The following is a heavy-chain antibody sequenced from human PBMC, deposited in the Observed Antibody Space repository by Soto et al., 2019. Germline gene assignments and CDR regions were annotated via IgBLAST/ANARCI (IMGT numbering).Heavy chain of an antibody. D-gene: IGHD1-1*01. V-gene: IGHV4-34*01. J-gene: IGHJ3*02. CDR3: ARVERGTATTVVYACDI. CDR2: MSHSGAT. Sequence: QVQLQQWGAGLLKPSETLSLTCAVYGGSVSSGSYYWSWIRQPPGKGLEWIGEMSHSGATHFNPSLKSRVTITVDRSKHPSSLKMSSVTAADTSLYYWARVERGTATTVVYACDILGPGTMVTVAS. CDR1: GGSVSSGSYY.